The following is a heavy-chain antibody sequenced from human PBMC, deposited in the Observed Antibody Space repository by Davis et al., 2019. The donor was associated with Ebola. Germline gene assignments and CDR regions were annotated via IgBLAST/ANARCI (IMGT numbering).Heavy chain of an antibody. J-gene: IGHJ6*02. CDR2: INPSGGTT. CDR1: GFTFTNYY. CDR3: ATSGGRKQGYGMDV. D-gene: IGHD1/OR15-1a*01. V-gene: IGHV1-46*01. Sequence: ASVKVSCKASGFTFTNYYIHWVRQAPGQGLEWMGIINPSGGTTSYAQKFQGRVTMTRDTSTSTVYMELSSLRSEDTAVYYCATSGGRKQGYGMDVWGQGTTVTVSS.